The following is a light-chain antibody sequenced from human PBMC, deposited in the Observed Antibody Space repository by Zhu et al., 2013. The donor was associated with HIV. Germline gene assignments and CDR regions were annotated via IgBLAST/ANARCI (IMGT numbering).Light chain of an antibody. CDR1: QSVSRSY. CDR3: QQRSDRPPFS. Sequence: EIVLTQSPGTLSLSPGERATLSCRASQSVSRSYLAWYQHKPGQAPRLLIYGASTRASGIPARFSGSGSGTDFTLTISSLEPEDFAVYYCQQRSDRPPFSFGQGTKLEMK. J-gene: IGKJ2*03. V-gene: IGKV3-11*01. CDR2: GAS.